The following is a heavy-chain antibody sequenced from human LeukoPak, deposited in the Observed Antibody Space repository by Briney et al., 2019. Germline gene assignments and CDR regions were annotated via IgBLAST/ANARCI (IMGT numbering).Heavy chain of an antibody. CDR1: GGSISSYY. CDR2: IYYSGTT. V-gene: IGHV4-59*01. D-gene: IGHD1-1*01. Sequence: TSETLSLTCTVSGGSISSYYWSWIRQPPGKGLEWIGYIYYSGTTNYNPSLKSRVTISVDTSKNQFSLKLGSVTAADTAVYYCARVSWFPGTSYYYMDVWGKGTTVTISS. CDR3: ARVSWFPGTSYYYMDV. J-gene: IGHJ6*03.